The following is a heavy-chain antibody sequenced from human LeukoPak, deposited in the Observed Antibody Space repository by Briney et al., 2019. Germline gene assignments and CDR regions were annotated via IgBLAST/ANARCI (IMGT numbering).Heavy chain of an antibody. CDR1: GFTFSTYS. CDR2: LSATSDKI. CDR3: AKAMRPITMVRGYTQPYYYYYGMDV. V-gene: IGHV3-23*01. Sequence: PGGSLRLSCAASGFTFSTYSMNWVRQAPGKGLEWISYLSATSDKIFYADSVKGRFTISRDNSKNTLYLQMNSLRAEDTAVYYCAKAMRPITMVRGYTQPYYYYYGMDVWGQGTTVTVSS. D-gene: IGHD3-10*01. J-gene: IGHJ6*02.